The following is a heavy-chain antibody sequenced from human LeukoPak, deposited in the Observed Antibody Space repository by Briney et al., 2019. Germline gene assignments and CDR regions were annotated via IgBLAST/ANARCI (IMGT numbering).Heavy chain of an antibody. CDR3: ARQNNFGFVDS. V-gene: IGHV4-4*07. Sequence: SETLSLTCTVSGASISSYYYNWIRQTAGGGLEWIGRLYISGSTDYNPSLKSRVTISVDTSMNQFYLKLSSVTAADTAVYYCARQNNFGFVDSWGQGTLVTVSS. D-gene: IGHD3-10*01. CDR2: LYISGST. J-gene: IGHJ4*02. CDR1: GASISSYY.